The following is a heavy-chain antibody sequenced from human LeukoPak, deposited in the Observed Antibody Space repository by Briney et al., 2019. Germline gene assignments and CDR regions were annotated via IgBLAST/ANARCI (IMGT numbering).Heavy chain of an antibody. D-gene: IGHD3-10*01. Sequence: GGSLRLSCAASGFTVSSNYMNWVRQAPGKGLEWVSVIYSGGSTYYADSVKGRFTISRDNSKNTLFLQMNSLRAGDTAVYYCARGTVTMVDYWGQGTLVTVSS. CDR2: IYSGGST. J-gene: IGHJ4*02. CDR1: GFTVSSNY. CDR3: ARGTVTMVDY. V-gene: IGHV3-66*01.